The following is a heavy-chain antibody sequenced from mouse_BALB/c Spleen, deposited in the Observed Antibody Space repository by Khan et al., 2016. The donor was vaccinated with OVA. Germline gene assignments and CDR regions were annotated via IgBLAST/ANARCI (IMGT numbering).Heavy chain of an antibody. Sequence: QVQLKQSGPGLVAPSQSLSITCTVSGFSLTDYGVSWIRQPPGKGLEWLGILWGGGSTYYNSALKSRLSISKDNSKSQVFLKMNSLQTDDTATYYCAKPFYAHYYAMDYWGQGTSVTVSS. J-gene: IGHJ4*01. CDR1: GFSLTDYG. CDR3: AKPFYAHYYAMDY. CDR2: LWGGGST. D-gene: IGHD1-1*01. V-gene: IGHV2-6-5*01.